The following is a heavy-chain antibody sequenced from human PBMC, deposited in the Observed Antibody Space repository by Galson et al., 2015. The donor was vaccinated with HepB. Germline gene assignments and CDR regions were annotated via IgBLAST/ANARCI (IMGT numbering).Heavy chain of an antibody. Sequence: SLRLSCAASGFTVSSNYMSWVRQAPGKGLGWVSVIYYGGSTYYADSVKGRFTISRDNFKNTVYLQMNSLRGEDTAVYHCARDRWPSGAFDIWGQGTMVTVSS. D-gene: IGHD4-23*01. J-gene: IGHJ3*02. CDR1: GFTVSSNY. CDR3: ARDRWPSGAFDI. V-gene: IGHV3-66*02. CDR2: IYYGGST.